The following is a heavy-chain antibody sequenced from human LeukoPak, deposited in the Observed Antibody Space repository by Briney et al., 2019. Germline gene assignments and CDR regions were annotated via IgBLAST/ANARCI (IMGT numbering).Heavy chain of an antibody. CDR1: GFTFNDYG. CDR3: ARNFGGGDSSGPYY. Sequence: GGSLRLSCAASGFTFNDYGMSWVRQAPGKGLEWVSGINWNGGRTGYADSMKGRFIISRDNAKNSLYLQVNSLRAEDTAVYYCARNFGGGDSSGPYYWGQGTLVTVSS. J-gene: IGHJ4*02. V-gene: IGHV3-20*04. CDR2: INWNGGRT. D-gene: IGHD3-22*01.